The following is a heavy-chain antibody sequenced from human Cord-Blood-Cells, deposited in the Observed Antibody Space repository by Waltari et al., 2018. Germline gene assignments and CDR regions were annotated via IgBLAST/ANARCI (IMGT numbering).Heavy chain of an antibody. Sequence: QVKLQQWGAGLLKPSETLSLTCAVYGGSFSGYYWSWIRQPPGKGLEWIGEINHSGSTNYPCVLRSRATVSLDTSKYQFSPKLTSVADAATAVYYGATRDDNWNWSNHWGQGTSVTVAS. V-gene: IGHV4-34*01. CDR3: ATRDDNWNWSNH. D-gene: IGHD1-20*01. CDR2: INHSGST. CDR1: GGSFSGYY. J-gene: IGHJ5*02.